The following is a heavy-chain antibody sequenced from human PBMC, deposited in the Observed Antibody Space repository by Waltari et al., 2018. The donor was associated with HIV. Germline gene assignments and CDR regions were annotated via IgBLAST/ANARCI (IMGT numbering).Heavy chain of an antibody. J-gene: IGHJ6*02. CDR1: GFTFRNYN. CDR3: ARDNGVDGLDV. V-gene: IGHV3-21*01. D-gene: IGHD2-8*01. CDR2: ISGGPVYI. Sequence: EVQLVESGGGLVKPGGSLRLSCAASGFTFRNYNMNWFRQAPGKGLEWVSSISGGPVYIYYEESLKGRFTISRDNAKNSLYLQLRSLRVDDTAVYYCARDNGVDGLDVWGQGTTVIVS.